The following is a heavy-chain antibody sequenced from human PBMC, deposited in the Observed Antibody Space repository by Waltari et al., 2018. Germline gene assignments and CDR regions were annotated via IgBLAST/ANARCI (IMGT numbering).Heavy chain of an antibody. J-gene: IGHJ6*02. CDR1: GWSFSGFP. CDR3: AKGPHRNRLQLKSYYYGMDV. Sequence: QVQLQQWGAGLVKPSEALSLPCPVYGWSFSGFPWTWIRQPPGKGLEWIGENNHSGSTNSNPSLKSRVTISVDTSKKQFSLKLSSVTAADTAVYYCAKGPHRNRLQLKSYYYGMDVWGQGTTVSVSS. V-gene: IGHV4-34*01. CDR2: NNHSGST. D-gene: IGHD5-12*01.